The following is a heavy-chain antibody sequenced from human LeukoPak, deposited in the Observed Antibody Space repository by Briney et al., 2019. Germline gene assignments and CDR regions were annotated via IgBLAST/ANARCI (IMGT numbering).Heavy chain of an antibody. CDR3: TRGPGYFDH. V-gene: IGHV3-9*01. Sequence: GGSLRLSCAASGFIFHDYAMHWVRRAPGKGLELVSGINWNSGSIGYADSVKGRFTISRNNAKDSLYLQMNSLRPEDTALYYCTRGPGYFDHWGQGTLVTVSS. CDR1: GFIFHDYA. CDR2: INWNSGSI. J-gene: IGHJ4*02.